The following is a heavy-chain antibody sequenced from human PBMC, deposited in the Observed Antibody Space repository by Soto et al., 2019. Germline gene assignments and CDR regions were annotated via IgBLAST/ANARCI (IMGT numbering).Heavy chain of an antibody. CDR2: ISDDGASI. CDR3: AREDSVQAWLHHFDH. J-gene: IGHJ4*02. D-gene: IGHD5-18*01. CDR1: GFSFSSFA. V-gene: IGHV3-48*03. Sequence: GGSLRLSCEASGFSFSSFAMNWVRQAPGRGLEWVSYISDDGASIYYADSLKGRFTISRDNAKNSLSLQMNNLRAEDTAVYYCAREDSVQAWLHHFDHWGLGTLVTVSS.